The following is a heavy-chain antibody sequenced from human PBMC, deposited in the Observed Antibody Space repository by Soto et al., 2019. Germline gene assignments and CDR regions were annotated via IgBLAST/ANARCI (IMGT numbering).Heavy chain of an antibody. Sequence: SETLSLTCTVSGGSISRYYWSWIRQPPGKGLEWIGYIYYSGSTNYNPSLKSRVTISVDTSKNQFSLNLSSVTAAGTAVYYCARAGPREVPAATYGMDVWGQGTTVTVSS. CDR2: IYYSGST. V-gene: IGHV4-59*01. J-gene: IGHJ6*02. CDR1: GGSISRYY. D-gene: IGHD2-2*01. CDR3: ARAGPREVPAATYGMDV.